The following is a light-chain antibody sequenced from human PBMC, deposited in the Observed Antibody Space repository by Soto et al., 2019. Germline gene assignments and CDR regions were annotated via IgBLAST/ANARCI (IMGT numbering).Light chain of an antibody. J-gene: IGKJ1*01. CDR2: DAS. V-gene: IGKV3-11*01. CDR3: QQRSNWPRT. Sequence: IVLAQSPATPSFSSGERATLSRRASQSVSDYLAWYQQKPGQAPRLLIYDASHRATGIPGRFSGSGSGTDFTLTIRSLEPEDFAVYFCQQRSNWPRTFGQGTKVDNK. CDR1: QSVSDY.